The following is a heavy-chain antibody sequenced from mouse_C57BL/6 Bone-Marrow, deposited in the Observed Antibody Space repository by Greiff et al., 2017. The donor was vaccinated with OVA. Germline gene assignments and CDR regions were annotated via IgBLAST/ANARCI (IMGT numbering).Heavy chain of an antibody. J-gene: IGHJ1*03. CDR2: INPGSGGT. V-gene: IGHV1-54*01. CDR3: ARFLWLREHFDV. D-gene: IGHD2-2*01. CDR1: GYAFTNYL. Sequence: VMLVESGAELVRPGTSVKVSCKASGYAFTNYLIEWVKQRPGQGLEWIGVINPGSGGTNYNEKFKGKATLTADKSSSTAYMQLSSLTSEDSAVYFCARFLWLREHFDVWGTGTTVTVSS.